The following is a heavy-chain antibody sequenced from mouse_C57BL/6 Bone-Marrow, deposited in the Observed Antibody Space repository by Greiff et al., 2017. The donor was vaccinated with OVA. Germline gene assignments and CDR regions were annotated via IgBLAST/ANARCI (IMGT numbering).Heavy chain of an antibody. CDR2: ISDGGSYT. J-gene: IGHJ2*01. CDR3: AREANWEYYFDY. Sequence: EVTLVESEGGLVKPGGSLKLSCAASGFTFSSYAMSWVRQTPEKRLEWVATISDGGSYTYYPDNVKGRFTISRDNAKNNLYLQMSHLKSEDTAMYYCAREANWEYYFDYWGQGTTLTVSS. D-gene: IGHD4-1*01. V-gene: IGHV5-4*01. CDR1: GFTFSSYA.